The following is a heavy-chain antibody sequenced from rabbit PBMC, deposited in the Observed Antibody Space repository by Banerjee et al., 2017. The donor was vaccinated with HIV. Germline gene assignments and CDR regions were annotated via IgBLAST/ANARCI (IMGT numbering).Heavy chain of an antibody. CDR1: GFSFSNYYY. D-gene: IGHD4-1*01. Sequence: QSLEESGGDLVKPGASLTLTCTASGFSFSNYYYICWVRQAPGKGLEWIACIYAGSGGITYYASWVNGRFTIARTSSTTVTLQMTSLTAADTATYFCARVTGRVWGVGFGLWGPGTLVSVS. CDR3: ARVTGRVWGVGFGL. V-gene: IGHV1S40*01. J-gene: IGHJ4*01. CDR2: IYAGSGGIT.